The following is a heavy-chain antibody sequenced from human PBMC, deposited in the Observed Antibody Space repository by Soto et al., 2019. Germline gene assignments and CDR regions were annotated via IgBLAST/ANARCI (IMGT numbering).Heavy chain of an antibody. J-gene: IGHJ4*02. V-gene: IGHV3-23*01. CDR1: GFTFSSYA. Sequence: GGSLRLCCAACGFTFSSYAMSWVCQATGKGLEWVSAISGSGDSTYYADSVKGRFTISRDNSKNTLYLQMSSLRAEDTAVYYSAKGRFRIVVVIVVGYCGQGTLLTVSS. D-gene: IGHD3-22*01. CDR3: AKGRFRIVVVIVVGY. CDR2: ISGSGDST.